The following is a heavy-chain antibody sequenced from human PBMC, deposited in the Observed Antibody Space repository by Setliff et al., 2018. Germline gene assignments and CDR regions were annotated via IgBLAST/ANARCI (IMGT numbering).Heavy chain of an antibody. V-gene: IGHV1-18*01. J-gene: IGHJ4*02. D-gene: IGHD3-10*01. CDR3: AIDSVVRGFINGDSFDY. Sequence: ASVKVSCKASGFTFKTYSFSWIRQAPGQGLEWMGWISPYNGKTNHAQNLQGRVAMATDTFTSTANMELSSLRPEDTAVYYCAIDSVVRGFINGDSFDYWGQGTLVTVSS. CDR2: ISPYNGKT. CDR1: GFTFKTYS.